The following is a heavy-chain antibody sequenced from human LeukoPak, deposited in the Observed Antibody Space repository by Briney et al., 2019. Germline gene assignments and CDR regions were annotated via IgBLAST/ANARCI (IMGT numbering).Heavy chain of an antibody. CDR1: GFTVSSKY. CDR2: IYSGGST. J-gene: IGHJ6*03. D-gene: IGHD2-15*01. Sequence: GGSLRLSCAASGFTVSSKYMSWVRQAPGRGLEWVSVIYSGGSTYYADSVKGRFTISRDNSKNTLSLQMNSLRAEDTAVYYCARTPLPNCSGGSCYSPYYYYYYMDVWGKGTTVTVSS. V-gene: IGHV3-53*01. CDR3: ARTPLPNCSGGSCYSPYYYYYYMDV.